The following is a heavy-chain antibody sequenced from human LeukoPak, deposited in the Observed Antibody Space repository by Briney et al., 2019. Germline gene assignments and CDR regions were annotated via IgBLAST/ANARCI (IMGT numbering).Heavy chain of an antibody. Sequence: SETLSLTCTVSGGSISGSYWSWIRQPPGKGLEWIAYMYNSGSTNYNPSLKSRVTISIDTSKNQFSLKLSSLTAADTAIYYCARGIESYGDYGYWGQGILVTVSS. CDR3: ARGIESYGDYGY. J-gene: IGHJ4*02. V-gene: IGHV4-59*01. D-gene: IGHD4-17*01. CDR1: GGSISGSY. CDR2: MYNSGST.